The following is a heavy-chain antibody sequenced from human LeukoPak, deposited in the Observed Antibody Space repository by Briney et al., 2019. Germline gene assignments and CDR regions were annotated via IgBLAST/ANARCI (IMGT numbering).Heavy chain of an antibody. D-gene: IGHD2-2*01. V-gene: IGHV4-34*01. CDR2: INHSGST. CDR3: ARGPGEVVVPAAYNWFDP. J-gene: IGHJ5*02. CDR1: GGSFSGYY. Sequence: SETLSLTCAVSGGSFSGYYWSWVRQPPGKGLEWVGEINHSGSTNYNPSLKSRVTISVDTSKNQFSLKLSSVTAADTAVYYCARGPGEVVVPAAYNWFDPWGQGTLVTVSS.